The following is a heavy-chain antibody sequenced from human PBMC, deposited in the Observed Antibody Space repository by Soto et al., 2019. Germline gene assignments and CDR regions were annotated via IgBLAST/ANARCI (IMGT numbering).Heavy chain of an antibody. Sequence: QVQLVQSGAEGKKPGSSVKVSCKASGGTFSSYAISWVRQAPGQGLEWMGGIIPIFGTANYAQKFQGRVTITADESTSTAYMELSSLRSEDSAVYYCARARYGSVYDMRGYFDYWGQGTLVTVSS. V-gene: IGHV1-69*01. D-gene: IGHD3-10*01. CDR3: ARARYGSVYDMRGYFDY. J-gene: IGHJ4*02. CDR1: GGTFSSYA. CDR2: IIPIFGTA.